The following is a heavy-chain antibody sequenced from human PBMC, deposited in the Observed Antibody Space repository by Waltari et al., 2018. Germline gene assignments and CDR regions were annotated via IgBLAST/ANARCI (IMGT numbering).Heavy chain of an antibody. J-gene: IGHJ3*02. CDR2: INAGNGNT. V-gene: IGHV1-3*01. CDR1: GYTFTSYA. D-gene: IGHD3-22*01. Sequence: QVPLVQSGAEVKKPGASVKVSCKASGYTFTSYAMHWVRQAPGQRLEWMGWINAGNGNTKYSQKFQGRVTITRDTSASTAYMELSSLRSEDTAVYYCARGPYYYDSSGSWADIWGQGTMVTVSS. CDR3: ARGPYYYDSSGSWADI.